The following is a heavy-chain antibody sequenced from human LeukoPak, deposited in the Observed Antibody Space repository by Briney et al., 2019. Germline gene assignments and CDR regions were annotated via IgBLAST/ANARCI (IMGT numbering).Heavy chain of an antibody. CDR1: GLSFSTNS. Sequence: GGSLRPSCAASGLSFSTNSMNWVRQAPGKGLEWVSAISGSSTYIYYADSVKGRFTISRDNAKNSVDLQMNSLRAEDTAVYYCASVPGETKKRAIDYWGQGTQVTVSS. V-gene: IGHV3-21*01. D-gene: IGHD3-10*01. CDR2: ISGSSTYI. CDR3: ASVPGETKKRAIDY. J-gene: IGHJ4*02.